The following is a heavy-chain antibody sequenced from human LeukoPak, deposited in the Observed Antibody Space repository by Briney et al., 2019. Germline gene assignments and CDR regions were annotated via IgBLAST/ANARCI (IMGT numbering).Heavy chain of an antibody. V-gene: IGHV1-69*06. Sequence: SVKVSCKASGGTFSSYAISWVRQAPGQGLEWMGGIIPIFGTANYAQKFQGRVTITADKSTSTAYMELSSLTSEDTAVYYCVGAGYGSGNPTEMDAWGKGTSVTVSS. CDR2: IIPIFGTA. CDR1: GGTFSSYA. CDR3: VGAGYGSGNPTEMDA. J-gene: IGHJ6*04. D-gene: IGHD3-10*01.